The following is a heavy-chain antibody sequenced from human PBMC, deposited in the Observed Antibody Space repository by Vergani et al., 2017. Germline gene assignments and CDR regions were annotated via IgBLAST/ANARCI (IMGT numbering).Heavy chain of an antibody. CDR2: ISSSSSTI. D-gene: IGHD3-3*01. J-gene: IGHJ6*02. CDR1: GFTFSSYS. Sequence: EVQLVESGGGLVQPGGSRRLSCAASGFTFSSYSMNWVRQAPGKGLEWVSYISSSSSTIYYADSVKGRFTISRDNAKNSLYLQMNSLRAEDTAVYYCARDRAYYDFWSGYYKAYYYYGMDVWGQGTTVTVSS. CDR3: ARDRAYYDFWSGYYKAYYYYGMDV. V-gene: IGHV3-48*01.